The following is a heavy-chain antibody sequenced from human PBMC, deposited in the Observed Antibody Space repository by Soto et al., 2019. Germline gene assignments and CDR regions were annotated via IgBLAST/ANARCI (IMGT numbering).Heavy chain of an antibody. J-gene: IGHJ6*02. CDR1: GFTFSSYD. CDR3: AKTTVAADYYGLDV. V-gene: IGHV3-30*18. D-gene: IGHD4-4*01. CDR2: ISFDGSNK. Sequence: GGSLRLSCAASGFTFSSYDMHWVRQAPGKGLEWVTVISFDGSNKYYGDSVKGRFTISRDNSKKSVYLQMNSLRAEDTAVYYCAKTTVAADYYGLDVWGPGTTVTL.